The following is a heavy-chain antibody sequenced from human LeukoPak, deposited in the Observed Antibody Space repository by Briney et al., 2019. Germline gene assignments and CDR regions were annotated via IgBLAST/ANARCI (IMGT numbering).Heavy chain of an antibody. J-gene: IGHJ6*03. CDR3: ACRGAFYDSSQVYYYYYMDV. V-gene: IGHV1-2*02. CDR1: GYTFTGYY. D-gene: IGHD3-22*01. Sequence: GASVKVSCKASGYTFTGYYMHWVRQAPGQGLEWMGWINPNSGGTNYAQKFQGRVTMTRDTSISTAYMELSRLRSDDTAVYYCACRGAFYDSSQVYYYYYMDVWGKGTTVTVSS. CDR2: INPNSGGT.